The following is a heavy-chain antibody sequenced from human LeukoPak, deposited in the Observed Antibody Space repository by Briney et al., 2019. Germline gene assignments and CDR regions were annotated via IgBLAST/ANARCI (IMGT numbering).Heavy chain of an antibody. V-gene: IGHV3-23*01. CDR1: GFTFSSYG. Sequence: GGSLRLSCAASGFTFSSYGMSWVRQAPGKGLEWVSGISGSGDNTYYADSVKGRFTISRDNSKNTLYVQVNSLGTEDTAAYYCAKGSYYDSSGSFYFDYWGQGTLVTVSS. CDR3: AKGSYYDSSGSFYFDY. J-gene: IGHJ4*02. D-gene: IGHD3-22*01. CDR2: ISGSGDNT.